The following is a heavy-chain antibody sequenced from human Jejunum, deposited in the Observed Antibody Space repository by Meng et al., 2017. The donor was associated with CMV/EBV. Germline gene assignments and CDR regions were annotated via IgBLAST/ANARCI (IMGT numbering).Heavy chain of an antibody. D-gene: IGHD1-14*01. CDR3: ARYGRVTGTDS. J-gene: IGHJ4*02. CDR1: GYPFTNFS. Sequence: KASGYPFTNFSIHWVLQAPGQGPGWMGWFNPKNGGTNYSLGFLGRVTMTTHSFMSTVYMELSGLRSGDTALYYCARYGRVTGTDSWGQGTPVTVSS. V-gene: IGHV1-2*02. CDR2: FNPKNGGT.